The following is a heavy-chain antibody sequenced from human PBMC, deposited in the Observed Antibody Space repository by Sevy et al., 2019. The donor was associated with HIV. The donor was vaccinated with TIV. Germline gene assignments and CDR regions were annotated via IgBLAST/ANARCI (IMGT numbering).Heavy chain of an antibody. V-gene: IGHV3-21*01. J-gene: IGHJ6*02. Sequence: GGSLRLSCAASGLTFNTFSMNWVRQRPENGLEWVSSISSSSNYIFYAVSVEGRFTISRDNAKDSLYLQMNSLRAEDTAVYYCVRDQKGQFSAYDGAGYYGMDVWGPGTTVTVSS. CDR3: VRDQKGQFSAYDGAGYYGMDV. D-gene: IGHD5-12*01. CDR2: ISSSSNYI. CDR1: GLTFNTFS.